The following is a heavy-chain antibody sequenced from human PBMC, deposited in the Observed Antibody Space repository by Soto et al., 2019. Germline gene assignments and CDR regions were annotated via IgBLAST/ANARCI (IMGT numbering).Heavy chain of an antibody. J-gene: IGHJ6*02. Sequence: PGGSLRLSCAASGFTFRSYGIHWVRQAPGKGLEWVAVISSDGSATYYGDSVKGRFTISRDNSKNTLYLQMNSLRGEDTAIYYCAKDEAVAGTPPAGLYYYGMDVWGPGTTVTVSS. V-gene: IGHV3-30*18. D-gene: IGHD6-19*01. CDR3: AKDEAVAGTPPAGLYYYGMDV. CDR2: ISSDGSAT. CDR1: GFTFRSYG.